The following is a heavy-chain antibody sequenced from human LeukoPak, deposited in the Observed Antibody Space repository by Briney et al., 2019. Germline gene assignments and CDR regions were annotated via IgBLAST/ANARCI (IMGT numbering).Heavy chain of an antibody. Sequence: PSETLSLTCTVSGVSLSSSSYYWGWIRQPPGKGLEWTGSIYYSGSNYYNPSIKSRVTISVDTSTNKFSLKLSSVTAADTAVYYCARDVEGATGDWFDPWGQGTLVTVSS. J-gene: IGHJ5*02. D-gene: IGHD1-26*01. V-gene: IGHV4-39*02. CDR3: ARDVEGATGDWFDP. CDR2: IYYSGSN. CDR1: GVSLSSSSYY.